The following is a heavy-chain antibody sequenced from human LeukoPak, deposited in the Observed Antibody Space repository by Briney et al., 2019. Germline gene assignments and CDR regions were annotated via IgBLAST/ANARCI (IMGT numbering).Heavy chain of an antibody. CDR1: GGSISSSSYY. Sequence: ASETLSLTCTVSGGSISSSSYYWGWIRQPPGKGLEWIGSIYYSGSTYYNPSLKSRVTISVDTSKNQFSLKLSSVTAADTAVYYCARVKERGRNWFDPWGQGTLVTVSS. CDR3: ARVKERGRNWFDP. J-gene: IGHJ5*02. D-gene: IGHD2-15*01. CDR2: IYYSGST. V-gene: IGHV4-39*07.